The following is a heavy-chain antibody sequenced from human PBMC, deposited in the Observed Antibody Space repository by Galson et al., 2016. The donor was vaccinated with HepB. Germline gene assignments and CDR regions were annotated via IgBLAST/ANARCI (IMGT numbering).Heavy chain of an antibody. D-gene: IGHD2-15*01. Sequence: SLRLSCAASGFTFSSYAMSWVRQAPGKGLEWVSGISDSGSTSYHTDSVKGRFTISRDSSKNTLYLQMNSLRAEDTAVCYCAKDRGLHHWFFDLWGRGTPVTVSS. CDR3: AKDRGLHHWFFDL. CDR1: GFTFSSYA. V-gene: IGHV3-23*01. CDR2: ISDSGSTS. J-gene: IGHJ2*01.